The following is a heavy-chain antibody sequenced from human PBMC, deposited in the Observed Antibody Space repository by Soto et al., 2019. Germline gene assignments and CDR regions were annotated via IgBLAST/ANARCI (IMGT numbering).Heavy chain of an antibody. CDR2: IISIFGTT. V-gene: IGHV1-69*01. Sequence: QGQLVQSGAEVKKPGSSVKVCCKASGGTFSSYVIGWVRQAPGQGLEWMGGIISIFGTTHYAQRFQGRVTITADESPSTAYMELSSLRSEDTAVYYCATPLAYAMRGWDGLDVWGQGTTVTVSS. CDR1: GGTFSSYV. D-gene: IGHD2-8*01. CDR3: ATPLAYAMRGWDGLDV. J-gene: IGHJ6*02.